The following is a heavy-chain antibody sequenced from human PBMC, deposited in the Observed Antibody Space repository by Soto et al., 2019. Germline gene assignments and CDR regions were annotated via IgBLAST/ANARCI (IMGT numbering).Heavy chain of an antibody. V-gene: IGHV5-10-1*01. J-gene: IGHJ4*02. CDR3: SRRLVAKTCDY. Sequence: GESLKISCKDSGHSFTNYWITWVRQMPGKGLEWVGRIDPSDSYTNYSPSFQGHVTMSVDRSISTAYLQWSSLKASDTAIYYCSRRLVAKTCDYWGPGTLVTVSS. CDR2: IDPSDSYT. CDR1: GHSFTNYW. D-gene: IGHD5-12*01.